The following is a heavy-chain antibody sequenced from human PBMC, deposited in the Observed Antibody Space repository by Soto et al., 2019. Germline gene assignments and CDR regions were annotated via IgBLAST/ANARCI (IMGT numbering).Heavy chain of an antibody. CDR1: ADSFSSYG. D-gene: IGHD3-3*01. CDR3: ARVFPDGWVEPGVVRGYLDT. CDR2: IIPIFGTT. V-gene: IGHV1-69*01. Sequence: QVQLVQSGAEVKEPGSAVKVSCKAPADSFSSYGISWVRQAPGQGLEWMGGIIPIFGTTNYAEKFQGRVTITADEITNTAYMELRSLRSEDTALYYCARVFPDGWVEPGVVRGYLDTWGRGTLVAVSS. J-gene: IGHJ4*02.